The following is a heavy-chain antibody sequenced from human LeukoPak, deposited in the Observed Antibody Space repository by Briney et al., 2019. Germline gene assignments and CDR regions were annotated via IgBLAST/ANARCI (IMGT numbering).Heavy chain of an antibody. Sequence: PSETLSLTCTVSGGSISSYYWSWIRQPPGKGLEWIGYIYYSGSTNYNPSLKSRVTISVDTSKNQFSLKLSSVTAADTAVYYCARRADFWSGYFMWFDPWGQGTLVTVSS. CDR1: GGSISSYY. J-gene: IGHJ5*02. CDR2: IYYSGST. V-gene: IGHV4-59*01. D-gene: IGHD3-3*01. CDR3: ARRADFWSGYFMWFDP.